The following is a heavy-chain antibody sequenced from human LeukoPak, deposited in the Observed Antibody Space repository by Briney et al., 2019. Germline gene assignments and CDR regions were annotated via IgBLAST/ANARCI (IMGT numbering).Heavy chain of an antibody. CDR3: ASSLVSQCENGFHP. Sequence: PGESLRLSCAASGFTFRRQSKPWVRDLPGEELVWVAHIDGGGSRTNYADSVKGRFTISRDNAKNTLYLEMNSLKVEDTAVYYCASSLVSQCENGFHPWGQGTQVIVSS. V-gene: IGHV3-74*01. CDR1: GFTFRRQS. D-gene: IGHD6-6*01. J-gene: IGHJ5*02. CDR2: IDGGGSRT.